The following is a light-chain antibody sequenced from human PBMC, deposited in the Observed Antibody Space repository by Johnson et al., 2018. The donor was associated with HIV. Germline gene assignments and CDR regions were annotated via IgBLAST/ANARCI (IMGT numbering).Light chain of an antibody. CDR2: DNT. V-gene: IGLV1-51*01. CDR1: SSNIENNY. CDR3: GTWDSRLTAYV. J-gene: IGLJ1*01. Sequence: VLTQPPSVSAAPGQRVTISCSGNSSNIENNYVSWYQQFPERAPKLLIYDNTKRPSGIPDRFSGSKSDTSATLAITGLQTGDEADYYCGTWDSRLTAYVFGTGTKVTV.